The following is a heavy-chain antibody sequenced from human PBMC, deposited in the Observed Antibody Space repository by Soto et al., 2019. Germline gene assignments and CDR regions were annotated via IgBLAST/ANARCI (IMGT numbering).Heavy chain of an antibody. D-gene: IGHD2-21*02. J-gene: IGHJ4*02. CDR2: INHSGST. CDR1: GGSFSGYY. Sequence: SETLSLTYAVYGGSFSGYYWSWIRQPPGKGLEWIGEINHSGSTNYNPSLKSRVTISVDTSKNQFSLKLSSVTAADTAVHYCARTHLPDCTLDYWGQGTLVTVSS. CDR3: ARTHLPDCTLDY. V-gene: IGHV4-34*01.